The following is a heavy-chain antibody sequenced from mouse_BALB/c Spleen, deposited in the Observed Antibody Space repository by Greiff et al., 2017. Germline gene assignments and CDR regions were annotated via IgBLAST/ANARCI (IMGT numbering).Heavy chain of an antibody. Sequence: QVQLQQSGAELMKPGASVQISCKATGYTFSSYWIEWVKQRPGHGLEWIGEILPGSGSTNYNEKFKGKATFTADTSSNTAYMQLSSLTSEDSAVYYCARGSYYGSSLYAMDYWGQGTSVTVSS. D-gene: IGHD1-1*01. J-gene: IGHJ4*01. CDR3: ARGSYYGSSLYAMDY. CDR1: GYTFSSYW. CDR2: ILPGSGST. V-gene: IGHV1-9*01.